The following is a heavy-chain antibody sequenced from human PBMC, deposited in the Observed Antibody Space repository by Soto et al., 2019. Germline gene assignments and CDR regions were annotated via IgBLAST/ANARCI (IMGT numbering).Heavy chain of an antibody. CDR1: GLPFSGSP. CDR3: TRPGFGDFVDPYDYGIDV. D-gene: IGHD2-2*01. CDR2: IRSKANTYAT. V-gene: IGHV3-73*01. Sequence: GGSLRTSCAASGLPFSGSPIQGVRQASGKGLEWVGRIRSKANTYATAYATSVKGRFTISRDDSKNTTYLQMNSLKTEDTAVYFCTRPGFGDFVDPYDYGIDVWGQGTTVTVSS. J-gene: IGHJ6*02.